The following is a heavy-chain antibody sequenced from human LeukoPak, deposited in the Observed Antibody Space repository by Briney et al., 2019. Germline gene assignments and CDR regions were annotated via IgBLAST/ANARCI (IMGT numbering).Heavy chain of an antibody. CDR1: GFTFSSYW. CDR2: IKSKADGGTT. Sequence: PGGSLRLSCAASGFTFSSYWMSWVRQAPGKGLEWVCHIKSKADGGTTDYAAPVKGRFTISRDDSENTVYLEMNSLKTEDTALYYCTTLVAYGMDVWGQGTTVTVSS. CDR3: TTLVAYGMDV. J-gene: IGHJ6*02. V-gene: IGHV3-15*01. D-gene: IGHD5-12*01.